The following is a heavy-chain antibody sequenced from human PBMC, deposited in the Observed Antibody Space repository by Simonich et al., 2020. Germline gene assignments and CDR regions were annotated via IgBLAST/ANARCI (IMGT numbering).Heavy chain of an antibody. J-gene: IGHJ6*02. V-gene: IGHV3-21*01. CDR3: ARWIAVAGTGAYGMDV. D-gene: IGHD6-19*01. Sequence: EVQLVESGGGLVKPGGPLRLSCAASGFTFSSYSMNWVRQAPGKGLEWVSSISSSSSYIYYADSVKGRFTISRDNAKNSLYLQMNSLRAEDTAVYYCARWIAVAGTGAYGMDVWGQGTTVTVSS. CDR1: GFTFSSYS. CDR2: ISSSSSYI.